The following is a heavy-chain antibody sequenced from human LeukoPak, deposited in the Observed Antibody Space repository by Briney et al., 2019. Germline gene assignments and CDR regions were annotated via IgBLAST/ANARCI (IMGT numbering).Heavy chain of an antibody. V-gene: IGHV3-13*01. Sequence: GGSLRLSCAASGFTFSSYDMHWVRQATGKGLEWVSAIGTAGDTYYPGSVKGRFTISRDNAKNSLYLQMNSLRAEDTALYYCASGDSSGWYEVYFDYWGQGTLVTVSS. CDR3: ASGDSSGWYEVYFDY. CDR1: GFTFSSYD. J-gene: IGHJ4*02. CDR2: IGTAGDT. D-gene: IGHD6-19*01.